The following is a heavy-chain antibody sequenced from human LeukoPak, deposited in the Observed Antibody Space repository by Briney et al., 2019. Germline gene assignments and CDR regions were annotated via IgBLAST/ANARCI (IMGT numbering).Heavy chain of an antibody. J-gene: IGHJ4*02. CDR3: ASTSMVRGVIIPGY. D-gene: IGHD3-10*01. CDR1: GYTFTSYG. Sequence: ASVRVSCKASGYTFTSYGISWVRQAPGQGLEWMGWISAHNGNTNYAQKLQGRVTMTTDTSTSTAYMELRSLRSDDTAVYYCASTSMVRGVIIPGYWGQGTLVTVSS. V-gene: IGHV1-18*01. CDR2: ISAHNGNT.